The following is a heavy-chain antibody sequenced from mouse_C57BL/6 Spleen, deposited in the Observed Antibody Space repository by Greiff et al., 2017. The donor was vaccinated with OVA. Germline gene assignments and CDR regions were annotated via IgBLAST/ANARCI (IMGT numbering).Heavy chain of an antibody. CDR2: IRSKSNNYAT. D-gene: IGHD1-1*01. CDR3: VRHEPYYYGSSYEGWYFDV. Sequence: GGGLVQPKGSLKLSCAASGFSFNTYAMNWVRQAPGKGLEWVARIRSKSNNYATYYADSVKDRFTISRDDSESMLYLQMNNLKTEDTAMYYCVRHEPYYYGSSYEGWYFDVWGTGTTVTVSS. J-gene: IGHJ1*03. V-gene: IGHV10-1*01. CDR1: GFSFNTYA.